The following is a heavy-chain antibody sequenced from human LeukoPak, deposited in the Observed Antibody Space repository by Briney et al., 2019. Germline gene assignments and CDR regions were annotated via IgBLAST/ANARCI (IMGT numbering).Heavy chain of an antibody. Sequence: GASVTVSCKASGYTFTSYDINWVRQATGQGLEWMGWMNPNSGNTGYAQKFQGRVTMTRNTSISTAYMELSSLRSEDTAVYYCARGATYYDILTGIFDYWGQGTLVTVSS. J-gene: IGHJ4*02. CDR1: GYTFTSYD. CDR2: MNPNSGNT. CDR3: ARGATYYDILTGIFDY. V-gene: IGHV1-8*01. D-gene: IGHD3-9*01.